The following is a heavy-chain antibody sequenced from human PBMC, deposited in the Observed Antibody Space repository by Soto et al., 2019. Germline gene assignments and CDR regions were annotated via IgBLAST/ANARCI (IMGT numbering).Heavy chain of an antibody. CDR1: GYTFTGYY. Sequence: GASVKVSCKASGYTFTGYYMHWVRQAPGQGLEWMGWINPNSGGTNYAQKFQGWVTMTRDTSISTAYMELSRLRSDDTAVYYCARGLAAAGSNYYYYYYLDVRGKGTTVTVSS. CDR2: INPNSGGT. CDR3: ARGLAAAGSNYYYYYYLDV. J-gene: IGHJ6*03. D-gene: IGHD6-13*01. V-gene: IGHV1-2*04.